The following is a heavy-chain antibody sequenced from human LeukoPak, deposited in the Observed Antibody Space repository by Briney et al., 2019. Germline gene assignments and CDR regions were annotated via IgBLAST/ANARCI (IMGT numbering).Heavy chain of an antibody. CDR3: ARDHLANYYGSGSDADAFDI. CDR2: ISRSSSYI. V-gene: IGHV3-21*01. CDR1: GFTFSSYS. J-gene: IGHJ3*02. Sequence: PGGSLRLSCAASGFTFSSYSMNWVRQAPGKGLEWVSSISRSSSYIYYADSVKGRFTISRDNAKNSLYLQMNSLRAEDTAVYYCARDHLANYYGSGSDADAFDIWGQGTMVTVSS. D-gene: IGHD3-10*01.